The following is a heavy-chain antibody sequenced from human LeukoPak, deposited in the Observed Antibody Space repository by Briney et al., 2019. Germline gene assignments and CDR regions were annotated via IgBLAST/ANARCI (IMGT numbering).Heavy chain of an antibody. V-gene: IGHV3-15*01. J-gene: IGHJ4*02. CDR3: TTDLPYDSSGFI. D-gene: IGHD3-22*01. Sequence: PGGSLRLSCAASGFTFSNAWMSWVRQAPGKGLEWVGRIKSKTDGGTTDYAAPVKGRFTISRDDSKNTLYLRMNSLKTEDTAVYYCTTDLPYDSSGFIWGQGTLVTVSS. CDR1: GFTFSNAW. CDR2: IKSKTDGGTT.